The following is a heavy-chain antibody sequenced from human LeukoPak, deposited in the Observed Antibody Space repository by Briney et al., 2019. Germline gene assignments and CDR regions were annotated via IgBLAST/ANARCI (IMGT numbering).Heavy chain of an antibody. Sequence: ASVKVSCKASGYSFSSYGISWVRQAPGQGLEWMGWISAYNGNTDYAHKLQGRVTMTTDTSTSAAYMELRSLRSDDTAVYYCARDTYDSSANDYWGQGTPATVSS. CDR3: ARDTYDSSANDY. CDR2: ISAYNGNT. J-gene: IGHJ4*02. V-gene: IGHV1-18*01. D-gene: IGHD3-22*01. CDR1: GYSFSSYG.